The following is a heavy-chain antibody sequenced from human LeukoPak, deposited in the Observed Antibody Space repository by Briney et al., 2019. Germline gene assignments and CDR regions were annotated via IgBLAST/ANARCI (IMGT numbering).Heavy chain of an antibody. J-gene: IGHJ4*02. Sequence: ASVKVSCKASGGTFSSYAISWVRQAPGQGLEWMGWINPNSGGTNYAQKFQGRVTMTRDTSISTAYMELSRLRSDDTAVYYCARDPNYSSSWKGDYWGQGTLVTVSS. V-gene: IGHV1-2*02. CDR3: ARDPNYSSSWKGDY. CDR1: GGTFSSYA. CDR2: INPNSGGT. D-gene: IGHD6-13*01.